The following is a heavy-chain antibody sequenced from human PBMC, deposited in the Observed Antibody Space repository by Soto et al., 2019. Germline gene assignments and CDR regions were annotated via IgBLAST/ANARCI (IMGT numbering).Heavy chain of an antibody. V-gene: IGHV4-59*01. J-gene: IGHJ6*02. CDR2: IYYSGST. CDR3: ARQGFGPLHGLVDV. CDR1: GGSISSYY. D-gene: IGHD3-10*01. Sequence: SETLSLTCTVSGGSISSYYWSWIRQPPGKGLEWIGYIYYSGSTNYNPSLKSRVTISVDTSKNQFSLKLSSVTAADTAVYYCARQGFGPLHGLVDVWGPGTTVTVSS.